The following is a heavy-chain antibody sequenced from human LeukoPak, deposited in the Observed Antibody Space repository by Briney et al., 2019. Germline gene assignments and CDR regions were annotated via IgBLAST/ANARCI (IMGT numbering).Heavy chain of an antibody. D-gene: IGHD2-2*03. J-gene: IGHJ4*02. CDR2: ISTTSSYI. Sequence: PGGSLRLSCAASGFTFSSYAMNWVRQPPGKGLEWVSSISTTSSYIYYADSVTGRFTISRDNAKNSLYLQMSSLRAEDTAVYYCARVPLGYCTSTSCLPFDYWGQGTLVTVSS. V-gene: IGHV3-21*01. CDR1: GFTFSSYA. CDR3: ARVPLGYCTSTSCLPFDY.